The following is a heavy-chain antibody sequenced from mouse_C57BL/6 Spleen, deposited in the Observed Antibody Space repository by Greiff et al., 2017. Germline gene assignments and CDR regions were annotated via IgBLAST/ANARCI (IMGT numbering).Heavy chain of an antibody. CDR1: VYTFTSYW. J-gene: IGHJ3*01. D-gene: IGHD2-1*01. CDR3: ARGDGNYSWFAY. V-gene: IGHV1-69*01. Sequence: QVQLQQPGAELVMPGASVKLSCKASVYTFTSYWMHWVKQRPGQGLEWIGEIDPSDSYTNYNQKFKGKSTLTVDKSSSTAYMQLSSLTSEDSAVYYCARGDGNYSWFAYWGQGTLVTVSA. CDR2: IDPSDSYT.